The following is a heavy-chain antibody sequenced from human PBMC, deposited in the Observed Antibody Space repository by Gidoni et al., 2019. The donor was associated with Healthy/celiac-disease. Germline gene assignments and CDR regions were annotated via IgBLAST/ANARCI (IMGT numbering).Heavy chain of an antibody. CDR2: IWYDGSNK. CDR3: ARDPDWSGYYKGAFDI. D-gene: IGHD3-3*01. Sequence: QVQLVESGGGVVEPGRSLRLSCAASGFTFSSYGMHWVRQAPGKGLEWVAVIWYDGSNKYYADSVKGRFTISRDNSKNTLYLQMNSLRAEDTAVYYCARDPDWSGYYKGAFDIWGQGTMVTVSS. J-gene: IGHJ3*02. V-gene: IGHV3-33*01. CDR1: GFTFSSYG.